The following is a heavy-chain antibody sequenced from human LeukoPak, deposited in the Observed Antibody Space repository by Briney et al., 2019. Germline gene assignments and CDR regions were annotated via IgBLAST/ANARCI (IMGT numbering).Heavy chain of an antibody. J-gene: IGHJ4*02. CDR3: ATDDYGAFDY. CDR2: ISSSSSYI. Sequence: GGSLRLSCAASGFTFSSHGMTWVRQVPGKGLEWVSSISSSSSYIYYADSVKGRFTISRDNAENSLFLQMHSLRAEDTAVYYCATDDYGAFDYWGQGTLVTVSS. V-gene: IGHV3-21*01. CDR1: GFTFSSHG. D-gene: IGHD4/OR15-4a*01.